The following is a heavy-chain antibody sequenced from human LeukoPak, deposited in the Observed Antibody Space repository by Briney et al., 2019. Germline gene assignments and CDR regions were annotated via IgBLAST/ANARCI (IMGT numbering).Heavy chain of an antibody. V-gene: IGHV1-2*02. CDR3: ARSQPGYSYGSEFDY. J-gene: IGHJ4*02. CDR2: INPNSGGT. Sequence: ASVKVSCKASGYTFTGYYMHWVRQAPGQGLEWMGWINPNSGGTNYAQKFQGRVTMTRDTSISTAYMELSRLRSDDTAVYYCARSQPGYSYGSEFDYWGQGTLVTVSS. D-gene: IGHD5-18*01. CDR1: GYTFTGYY.